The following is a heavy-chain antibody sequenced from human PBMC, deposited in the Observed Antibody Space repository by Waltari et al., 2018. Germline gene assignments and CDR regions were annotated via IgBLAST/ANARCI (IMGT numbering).Heavy chain of an antibody. CDR1: RSSLRNNNYY. D-gene: IGHD5-12*01. V-gene: IGHV4-39*07. Sequence: QLQLQESGPGLVKPSETLSLTCTVSRSSLRNNNYYWGGVRQPPGNGLEVIGSFYKSGTTYYNPSLKSRVTISVDTSNNQFSLKLNSVTAADTAVYYCVRGYPDIVATISDYWGQGTLVIVSS. J-gene: IGHJ4*02. CDR2: FYKSGTT. CDR3: VRGYPDIVATISDY.